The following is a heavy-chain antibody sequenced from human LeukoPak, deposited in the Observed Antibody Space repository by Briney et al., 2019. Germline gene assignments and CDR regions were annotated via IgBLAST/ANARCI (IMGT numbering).Heavy chain of an antibody. J-gene: IGHJ5*02. CDR1: VFTFRNAC. CDR3: TTVGLAYCGGDCYLS. CDR2: IKSKTDGGTT. D-gene: IGHD2-21*02. Sequence: GRSLRLFCAASVFTFRNACMSWVRQASGKGREWGGRIKSKTDGGTTDYAVPVKGRLTISRDYSKNTLYLQMNSLKTEDTAVYYCTTVGLAYCGGDCYLSWGQGTLVTVSS. V-gene: IGHV3-15*01.